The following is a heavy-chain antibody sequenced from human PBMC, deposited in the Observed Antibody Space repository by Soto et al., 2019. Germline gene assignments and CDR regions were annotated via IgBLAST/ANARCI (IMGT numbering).Heavy chain of an antibody. Sequence: SVKVSCKASGGTFSSYAISWVRQAPGQGLEWMGGIIPIFGTANYAQKFQGRVTITADESTSTAYMELSSLRSEDTAVYYCARESIAARRGIYYYYGMDVWGQGTTVTVSS. D-gene: IGHD6-6*01. CDR2: IIPIFGTA. CDR1: GGTFSSYA. V-gene: IGHV1-69*13. CDR3: ARESIAARRGIYYYYGMDV. J-gene: IGHJ6*02.